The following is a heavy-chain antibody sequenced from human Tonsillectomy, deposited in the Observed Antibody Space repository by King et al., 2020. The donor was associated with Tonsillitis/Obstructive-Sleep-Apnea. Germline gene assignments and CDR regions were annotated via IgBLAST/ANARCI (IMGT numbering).Heavy chain of an antibody. CDR1: GGSISSYY. J-gene: IGHJ4*02. V-gene: IGHV4-59*01. D-gene: IGHD6-13*01. CDR3: AREETYGSSRFDY. Sequence: VQLQESGPGLVKPSETLSLTCTVSGGSISSYYWSWIRQPPGKGLEWIGYIYYSETTNYNPSLKSRVTISVDTSKNQFSLKLSSVTAADTAVYYCAREETYGSSRFDYWGQGTLVTVSS. CDR2: IYYSETT.